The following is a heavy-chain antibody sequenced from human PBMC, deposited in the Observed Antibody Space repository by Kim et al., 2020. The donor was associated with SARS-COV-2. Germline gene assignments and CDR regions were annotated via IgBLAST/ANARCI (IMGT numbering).Heavy chain of an antibody. CDR3: ARRRDSSGWYVPQRSYGMDV. CDR1: GGSISSSSYY. J-gene: IGHJ6*02. CDR2: IYYSGST. V-gene: IGHV4-39*01. D-gene: IGHD6-19*01. Sequence: SETLSLTCTVSGGSISSSSYYWGWIRQPPGKGLEWIGSIYYSGSTYYNPSLKSRVTISVDTSKNQFSLKLSSVTAADTAVYYCARRRDSSGWYVPQRSYGMDVWGQGTTVTVSS.